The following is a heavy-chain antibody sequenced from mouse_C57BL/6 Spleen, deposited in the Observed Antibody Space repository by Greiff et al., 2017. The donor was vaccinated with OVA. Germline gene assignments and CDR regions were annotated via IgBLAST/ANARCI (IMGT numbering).Heavy chain of an antibody. J-gene: IGHJ2*01. Sequence: EVMLVESGGGLVKPGGSLKLSCAASGFTFSDYGMHWVRQAPEKRLEWVAYISSGSSTIYYPDTVKGRFTISRDNAKNTLFLQMTSLRSEDTAMYYCGRGGYYYGSSSVDYWGQGTTLTVSS. V-gene: IGHV5-17*01. CDR3: GRGGYYYGSSSVDY. CDR1: GFTFSDYG. D-gene: IGHD1-1*01. CDR2: ISSGSSTI.